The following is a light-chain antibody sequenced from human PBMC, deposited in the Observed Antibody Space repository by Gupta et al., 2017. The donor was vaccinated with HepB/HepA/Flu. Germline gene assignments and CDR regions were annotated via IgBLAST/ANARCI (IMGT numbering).Light chain of an antibody. J-gene: IGKJ1*01. CDR1: QSVSSSY. CDR2: DAS. Sequence: EIVLTQSPATLSLSPGESATLSCGASQSVSSSYLAWYQQKPGLAPRLLIYDASSRATGIPDRFSGNGSGTDFTLTISRLEPEDFAVYYCQQYGSSPGTFGQGTKVEIK. V-gene: IGKV3D-20*01. CDR3: QQYGSSPGT.